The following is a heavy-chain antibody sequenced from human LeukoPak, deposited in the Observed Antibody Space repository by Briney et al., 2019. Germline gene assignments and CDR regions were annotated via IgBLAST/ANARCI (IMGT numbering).Heavy chain of an antibody. D-gene: IGHD2-15*01. V-gene: IGHV1-69*13. Sequence: ASVKVSCKASGGTFSSYAISWVRQAPGQGLEWMGGIIPIFCTANYAQKFQGRVTITADESTSTAYVELSSLRSEDTAVYYCARDHCSGGSCYSVLGLPRNWGQGTLVTVSS. CDR3: ARDHCSGGSCYSVLGLPRN. CDR1: GGTFSSYA. J-gene: IGHJ4*02. CDR2: IIPIFCTA.